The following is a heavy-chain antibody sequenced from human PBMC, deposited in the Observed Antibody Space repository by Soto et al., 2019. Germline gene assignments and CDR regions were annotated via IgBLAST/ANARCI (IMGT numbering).Heavy chain of an antibody. CDR2: IKSTDTGGTT. Sequence: QLVESGGGFIKPGGSLRLSCSASGFTFKDAWMSWVRQAPGKGLEWVGHIKSTDTGGTTDYAAPVNGRFTISKDVSKNILYLKMNSLKTEDTARYFCTWHLDIWGQGTAVFVSS. J-gene: IGHJ6*02. CDR3: TWHLDI. CDR1: GFTFKDAW. V-gene: IGHV3-15*01.